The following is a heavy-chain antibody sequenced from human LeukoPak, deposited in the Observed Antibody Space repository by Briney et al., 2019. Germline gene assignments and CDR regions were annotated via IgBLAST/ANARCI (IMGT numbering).Heavy chain of an antibody. D-gene: IGHD4-17*01. V-gene: IGHV3-23*01. CDR1: GFTFSDYA. Sequence: GGSLRLSCAASGFTFSDYAMTWLRQAPGKGLEWVATISSSDGSAPSADSVKGRFTISRDNSKKTLYLHVNSLRYGDTAVFFCAKDIGDYGDYPDFWGRGTLVIVSS. CDR2: ISSSDGSA. CDR3: AKDIGDYGDYPDF. J-gene: IGHJ4*02.